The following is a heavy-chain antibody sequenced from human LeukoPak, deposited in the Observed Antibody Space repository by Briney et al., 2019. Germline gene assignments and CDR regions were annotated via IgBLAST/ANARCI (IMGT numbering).Heavy chain of an antibody. Sequence: ASVKVSCKASGYTFTNYGISWVRQAPGQGLEWMGWISTYSADTKYAQKLQGRVTVTTDTSTSIAYMELRSLRSDDTAVYYCARGRAPADDFDYWGQGTLVTVSS. CDR1: GYTFTNYG. D-gene: IGHD6-13*01. V-gene: IGHV1-18*04. J-gene: IGHJ4*02. CDR2: ISTYSADT. CDR3: ARGRAPADDFDY.